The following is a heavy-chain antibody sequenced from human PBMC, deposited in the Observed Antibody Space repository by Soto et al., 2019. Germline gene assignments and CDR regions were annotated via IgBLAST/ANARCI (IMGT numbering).Heavy chain of an antibody. Sequence: GGSLRLSCAASGFTFDDYTMHWVRQAPGKGLEWVSLISWDGGRKYYADSVKGRFTISRDNSKNSLYLQMNSLRSEDSALYYCAKDIGGGSYYGVYRAQTNYGMDVWGQGTTVTVSS. V-gene: IGHV3-43*01. CDR1: GFTFDDYT. CDR3: AKDIGGGSYYGVYRAQTNYGMDV. CDR2: ISWDGGRK. D-gene: IGHD1-26*01. J-gene: IGHJ6*02.